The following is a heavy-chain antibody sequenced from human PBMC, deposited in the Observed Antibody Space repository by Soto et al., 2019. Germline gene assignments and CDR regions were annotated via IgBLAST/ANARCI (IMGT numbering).Heavy chain of an antibody. Sequence: GASVKVSCKASGYTFTSYAMHWVRQAPGQRLEWMGWINAGNGNTKYSQRFQGRVTITRDTSASTAYMELSSLRSEDTAVYYCARDFSSRSIAVVGTFDYWGQGTLVTVSS. V-gene: IGHV1-3*01. J-gene: IGHJ4*02. CDR2: INAGNGNT. D-gene: IGHD6-19*01. CDR3: ARDFSSRSIAVVGTFDY. CDR1: GYTFTSYA.